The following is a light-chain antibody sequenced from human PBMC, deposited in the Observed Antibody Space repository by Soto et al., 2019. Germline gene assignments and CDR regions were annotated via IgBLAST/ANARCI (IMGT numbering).Light chain of an antibody. V-gene: IGKV3-15*01. CDR1: QNVNSN. CDR2: GAS. Sequence: EIVMTQSPASLSVSPGERATLSSGASQNVNSNLAWYQQKPGQAPRFLIYGASTRATGIPARFSGSGSGTEFTLTISSLQSEDFAVYYCHHYNNWPRTFGQGTKVDIK. J-gene: IGKJ1*01. CDR3: HHYNNWPRT.